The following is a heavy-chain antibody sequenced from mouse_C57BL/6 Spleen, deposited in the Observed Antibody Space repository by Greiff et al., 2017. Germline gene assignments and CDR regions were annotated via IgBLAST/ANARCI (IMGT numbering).Heavy chain of an antibody. CDR3: ARGAVVAKGLYYFDY. CDR1: GFTFSSYA. Sequence: EVMLVESGGGLVKPGGSLKLSCAASGFTFSSYAMSWVRQTPEKRLEWVATISDGGSYTYYPDNVKGRFTISRDHAKNNLYRQRSHLKSEDTAMYYGARGAVVAKGLYYFDYWGQGTTLTVSS. D-gene: IGHD1-1*01. CDR2: ISDGGSYT. J-gene: IGHJ2*01. V-gene: IGHV5-4*03.